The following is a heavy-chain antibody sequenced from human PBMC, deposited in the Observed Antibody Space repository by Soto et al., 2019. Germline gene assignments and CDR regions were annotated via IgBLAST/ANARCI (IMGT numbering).Heavy chain of an antibody. V-gene: IGHV3-33*08. CDR2: IWDSGSNK. CDR3: ARVYCSGGSCYLDY. D-gene: IGHD2-15*01. CDR1: GFTFSSYA. J-gene: IGHJ4*02. Sequence: GGSLRLSCAASGFTFSSYAMSLVRQAPGKGLEWVAVIWDSGSNKYYADSVKGRFTISRDNSKNTLYLQMNSLRAEDTAVYYCARVYCSGGSCYLDYWGQGTLVTVSS.